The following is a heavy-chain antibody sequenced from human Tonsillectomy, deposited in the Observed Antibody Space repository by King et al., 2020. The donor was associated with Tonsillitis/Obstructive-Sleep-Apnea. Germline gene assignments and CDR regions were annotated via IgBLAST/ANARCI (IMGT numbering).Heavy chain of an antibody. D-gene: IGHD6-13*01. CDR3: ARAYSSSWTSHYYYYYMDV. J-gene: IGHJ6*03. CDR1: GFTVSSNY. V-gene: IGHV3-53*01. CDR2: IYSGGST. Sequence: VQLVESGGGLIQPGGSLRLSCAASGFTVSSNYMSWVRQAPGKGLEWGSVIYSGGSTYYADSVKGRFTISRDNSKNTLYLQMNSLRAEETAVYYCARAYSSSWTSHYYYYYMDVWGKGTTVTVSS.